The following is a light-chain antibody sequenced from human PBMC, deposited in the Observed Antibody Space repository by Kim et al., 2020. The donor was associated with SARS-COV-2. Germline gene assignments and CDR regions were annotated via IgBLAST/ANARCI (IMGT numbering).Light chain of an antibody. CDR3: MQGTHWPRT. CDR2: KVS. Sequence: DVVMTQSPLSLPVTLGQPASISCRSSQSLVHSDRNTYLHWFQQRPGQSPRRLIYKVSNRDSGVPDRFSGSGSGTDFTLQISRVEAEEVGVYYCMQGTHWPRTFGQGTKVDIK. J-gene: IGKJ1*01. V-gene: IGKV2-30*02. CDR1: QSLVHSDRNTY.